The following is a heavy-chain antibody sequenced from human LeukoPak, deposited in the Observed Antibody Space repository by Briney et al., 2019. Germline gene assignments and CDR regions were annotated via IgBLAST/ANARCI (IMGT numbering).Heavy chain of an antibody. D-gene: IGHD2-21*01. CDR1: GGSFSGYY. CDR3: ARGADSNLYYYYGMDV. Sequence: PSETLSLTCAVYGGSFSGYYWSWIRQPPGKGLEWIGEINHSGSTNYNPSLKRRVTISVDTSKNQFSLKLSSVTAADTAVYYCARGADSNLYYYYGMDVWGQGTTVTVSS. CDR2: INHSGST. V-gene: IGHV4-34*01. J-gene: IGHJ6*02.